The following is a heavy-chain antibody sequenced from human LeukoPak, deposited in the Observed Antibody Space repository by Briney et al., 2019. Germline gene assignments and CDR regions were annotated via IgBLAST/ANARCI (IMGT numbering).Heavy chain of an antibody. Sequence: ASVKVSCKASGYTFIGYFMHWVRQAPGQRLEWMGVINPLGGSTTYAQNFQGRVTMTRDTSTSTVYMELSSLRSEDTAVYYCARVHDFWSGHFDSWGQGTLVTVSS. CDR3: ARVHDFWSGHFDS. CDR1: GYTFIGYF. D-gene: IGHD3-3*01. J-gene: IGHJ4*02. V-gene: IGHV1-46*01. CDR2: INPLGGST.